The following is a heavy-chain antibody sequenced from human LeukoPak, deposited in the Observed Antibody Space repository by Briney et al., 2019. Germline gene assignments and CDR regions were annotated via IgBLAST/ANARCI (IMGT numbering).Heavy chain of an antibody. CDR3: AATDRIQLWLKSAGFDY. Sequence: ASVKVSCKASGYTFTGYYMHWVRQAPGQGLEWMGWINPNSGGTNYAQKFQGRVTMTRDTSISTAYMELSRLRSDDTAVYYCAATDRIQLWLKSAGFDYWGQGTLVTVSS. D-gene: IGHD5-18*01. V-gene: IGHV1-2*02. J-gene: IGHJ4*02. CDR2: INPNSGGT. CDR1: GYTFTGYY.